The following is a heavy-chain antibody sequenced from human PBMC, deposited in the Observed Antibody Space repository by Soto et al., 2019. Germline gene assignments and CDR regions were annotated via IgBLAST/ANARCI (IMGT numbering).Heavy chain of an antibody. V-gene: IGHV1-8*01. Sequence: ASVKVSCKASGYTFTSYDINWVRQATGQGLEWMGWMNPNSGNTGYAQKFQGRVTMTRNTSISTAYMELSSLRSEDTAVYYCARSWHLIEEYDLYAFDIWGQWTMVIVSS. D-gene: IGHD6-6*01. CDR3: ARSWHLIEEYDLYAFDI. CDR2: MNPNSGNT. J-gene: IGHJ3*02. CDR1: GYTFTSYD.